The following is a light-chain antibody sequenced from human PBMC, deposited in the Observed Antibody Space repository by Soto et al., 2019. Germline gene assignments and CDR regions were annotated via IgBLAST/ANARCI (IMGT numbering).Light chain of an antibody. CDR2: DAS. V-gene: IGKV3-11*01. J-gene: IGKJ2*01. CDR1: QSVGTF. Sequence: EIVLTQSPATLSLSPGERATLSCRASQSVGTFLAWYQQKPGQAPRLLIYDASNRATGIPARFSGTGSGTDFALTISSVELEYFAVYYCQHRTNWPRTFGQGTKLDIK. CDR3: QHRTNWPRT.